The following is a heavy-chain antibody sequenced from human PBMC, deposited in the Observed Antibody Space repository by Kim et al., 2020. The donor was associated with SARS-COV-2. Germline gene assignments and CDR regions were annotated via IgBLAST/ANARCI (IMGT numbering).Heavy chain of an antibody. J-gene: IGHJ4*02. CDR2: IWYDGSNK. Sequence: GGSLRLSCAASGFTFSSYGMHWVRQAPGKGLEWVAVIWYDGSNKYYADSVKGRFTISRDNSKNTLYLQMNSLRAEDTAVYYCARNSGYDFHMDYFDYWGQGTLVTVSS. V-gene: IGHV3-33*01. D-gene: IGHD5-12*01. CDR1: GFTFSSYG. CDR3: ARNSGYDFHMDYFDY.